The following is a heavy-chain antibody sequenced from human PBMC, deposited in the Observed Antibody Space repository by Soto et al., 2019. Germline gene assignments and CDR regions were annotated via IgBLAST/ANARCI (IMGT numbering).Heavy chain of an antibody. CDR1: GFTFSSYE. D-gene: IGHD2-8*01. J-gene: IGHJ4*02. CDR2: ISSSGSTI. Sequence: GGSLRLSCAASGFTFSSYEMNWVRQAPGKGLEWVSYISSSGSTIYYADSVKGRFTISRDNAKNSLYLQMNSLRAENTAVYFCAREYATFEYWGQGTLVTVSS. V-gene: IGHV3-48*03. CDR3: AREYATFEY.